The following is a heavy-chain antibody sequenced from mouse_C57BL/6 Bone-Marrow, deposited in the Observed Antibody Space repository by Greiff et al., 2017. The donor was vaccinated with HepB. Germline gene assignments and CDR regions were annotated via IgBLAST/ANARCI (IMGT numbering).Heavy chain of an antibody. CDR2: IYPGGGYT. V-gene: IGHV1-63*01. CDR1: GYTFTNYW. Sequence: QVQLKQPGAELVKPGASVKMSCKASGYTFTNYWIGWAKQRPGHGLEWIGDIYPGGGYTNYNEKFKGKATLTADKSSSTAYMQFSSLTSEDSAIYYCARSDYSNDGWFAYWGQGTLVTVSA. D-gene: IGHD2-12*01. J-gene: IGHJ3*01. CDR3: ARSDYSNDGWFAY.